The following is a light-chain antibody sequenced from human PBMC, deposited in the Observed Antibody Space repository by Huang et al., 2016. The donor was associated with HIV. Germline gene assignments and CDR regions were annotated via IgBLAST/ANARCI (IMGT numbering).Light chain of an antibody. Sequence: EIVLTQSPATLSLSPGDRATLSCRASHSISRDLAWYQQKPGQAPRLLISDASNRATGVPARFSGSWSGTDFTLTISSLEPEDFAVYYCQQRTHWITFGQGSRLEIK. CDR1: HSISRD. CDR3: QQRTHWIT. V-gene: IGKV3-11*01. J-gene: IGKJ5*01. CDR2: DAS.